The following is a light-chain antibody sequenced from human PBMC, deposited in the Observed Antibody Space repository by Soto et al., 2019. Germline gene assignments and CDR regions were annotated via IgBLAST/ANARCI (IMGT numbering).Light chain of an antibody. CDR1: SSDVGRYMY. V-gene: IGLV2-14*01. CDR3: TSYTSTSTPYV. J-gene: IGLJ1*01. CDR2: DVY. Sequence: QSVLTQPASVSGSPGQSITISCAGTSSDVGRYMYVSWYQQHPGKATKLIIYDVYNRPSGVSNRFSGSKSGNTASLTISGLQAEDEAAYYCTSYTSTSTPYVFGGGTKVTVL.